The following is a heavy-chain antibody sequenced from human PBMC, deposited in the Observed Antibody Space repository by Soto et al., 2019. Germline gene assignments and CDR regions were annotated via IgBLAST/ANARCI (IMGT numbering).Heavy chain of an antibody. Sequence: QITLKESGPTLVKPTQTLTLTCTFSGFSLSTSGVGVGWIRQPPGKALEWLALIYWDDDKRYSPSLKSRLTITKDTSKNQVVLTLTNMDPVDTSTYYCAHRRWGSSTLDYWGPGTLVTVSS. V-gene: IGHV2-5*02. J-gene: IGHJ4*02. CDR3: AHRRWGSSTLDY. CDR2: IYWDDDK. CDR1: GFSLSTSGVG. D-gene: IGHD6-13*01.